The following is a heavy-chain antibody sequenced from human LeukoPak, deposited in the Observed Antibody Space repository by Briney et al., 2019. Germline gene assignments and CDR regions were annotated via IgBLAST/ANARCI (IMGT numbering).Heavy chain of an antibody. V-gene: IGHV3-30*02. CDR3: AKDAIYWANWFDP. Sequence: HPGGSLRLSCAASGFTFSSYGMHWVRQAPGKGLEWVAFIRYDGSNKYYADSVKGRFTISRDNSKSTLYLQMNSLRAEDTAVYYCAKDAIYWANWFDPWGQGTLVTVSS. D-gene: IGHD3-3*01. CDR1: GFTFSSYG. J-gene: IGHJ5*02. CDR2: IRYDGSNK.